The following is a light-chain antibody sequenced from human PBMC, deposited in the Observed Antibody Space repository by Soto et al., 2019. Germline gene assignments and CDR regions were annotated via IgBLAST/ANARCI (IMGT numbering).Light chain of an antibody. CDR1: SSDVGTYDD. V-gene: IGLV2-14*01. J-gene: IGLJ1*01. CDR2: EVT. Sequence: QSVLTQPASVSASPGQSITISCTGTSSDVGTYDDVSWYRQHPGKAPRLLIYEVTNRPSGVSNRFSGSKSGDTASLTISGFQAEDEGDYYCSSYTIGSTYVFGSGTKVTVL. CDR3: SSYTIGSTYV.